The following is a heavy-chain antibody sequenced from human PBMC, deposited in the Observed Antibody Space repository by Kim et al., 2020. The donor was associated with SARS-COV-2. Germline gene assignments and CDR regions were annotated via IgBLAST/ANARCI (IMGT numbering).Heavy chain of an antibody. J-gene: IGHJ5*02. CDR3: ASYANWFDP. V-gene: IGHV4-39*01. D-gene: IGHD3-16*01. CDR2: GST. Sequence: GSTYYHPSLKSRVTISVDTSKNQFSLKLSSVTAADTAVYYCASYANWFDPWGQGTLVTVSS.